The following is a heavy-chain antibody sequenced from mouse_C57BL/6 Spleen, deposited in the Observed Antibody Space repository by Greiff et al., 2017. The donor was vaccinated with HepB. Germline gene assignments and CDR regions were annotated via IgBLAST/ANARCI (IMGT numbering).Heavy chain of an antibody. CDR3: ARKSTRPSN. CDR2: INPSSGYT. Sequence: VQLQESGAELVKPGASVKMSCKASGYTFTSYTMHWVKQRPGQGLEWIGYINPSSGYTKYNQKFKDKATLTADKSSSTAYMQLSSLTSEDSAVYYCARKSTRPSNWGQGTTLTVSS. V-gene: IGHV1-4*01. D-gene: IGHD3-1*01. CDR1: GYTFTSYT. J-gene: IGHJ2*01.